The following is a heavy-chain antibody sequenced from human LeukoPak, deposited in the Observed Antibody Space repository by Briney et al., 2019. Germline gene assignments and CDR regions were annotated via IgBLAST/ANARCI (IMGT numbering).Heavy chain of an antibody. V-gene: IGHV3-11*01. J-gene: IGHJ3*02. CDR3: ARDTVYCSGGSCYGAFDI. D-gene: IGHD2-15*01. CDR2: ISSSGSTI. Sequence: GGSLRLSCAASGFTFSDYYMSWIRQAPGKGLGWVSYISSSGSTIYYADSVKGRFTISRDNAKNSLYLQMNSLRAEDTAVYYCARDTVYCSGGSCYGAFDIWGQGTMVTVSS. CDR1: GFTFSDYY.